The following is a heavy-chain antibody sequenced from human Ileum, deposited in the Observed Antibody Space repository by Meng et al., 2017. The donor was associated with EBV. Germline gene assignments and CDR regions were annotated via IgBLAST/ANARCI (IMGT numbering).Heavy chain of an antibody. CDR1: GDSVSSTSAA. J-gene: IGHJ4*02. CDR3: ARDSSSSAYSPFDY. D-gene: IGHD3-22*01. CDR2: TYYRSKWYN. Sequence: QVPLHHSGPGLVKPAQTPSLTCAISGDSVSSTSAAWNWIRQSPSRGLEWLGRTYYRSKWYNDYAVSVKSRITINPDTSKNQFSLQLNSVTPEDTAVYYCARDSSSSAYSPFDYWGQGTLVTVSS. V-gene: IGHV6-1*01.